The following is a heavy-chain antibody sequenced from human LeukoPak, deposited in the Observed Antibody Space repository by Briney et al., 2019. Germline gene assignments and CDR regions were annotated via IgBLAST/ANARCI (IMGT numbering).Heavy chain of an antibody. Sequence: GGSLRLSCAASGFTFSSYSMNWVRQAPGKGLEWVSYISSSGSTIYYADSVKGRFTISRDNAKNSLYLQMNSLRAEDTAVYYCARAGYYYDSSGYQNLDYWGQGTLVTVSS. D-gene: IGHD3-22*01. CDR1: GFTFSSYS. J-gene: IGHJ4*02. V-gene: IGHV3-48*04. CDR2: ISSSGSTI. CDR3: ARAGYYYDSSGYQNLDY.